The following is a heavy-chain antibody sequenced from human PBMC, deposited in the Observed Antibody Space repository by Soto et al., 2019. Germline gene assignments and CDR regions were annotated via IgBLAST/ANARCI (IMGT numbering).Heavy chain of an antibody. CDR2: ISTSSTYM. V-gene: IGHV3-21*01. J-gene: IGHJ6*03. D-gene: IGHD3-3*01. CDR3: ARDDGIFGVVPYYYYMDV. Sequence: EVQLVESGGGLVKPGGALRLSCAASGFTFNSYNMNWVRQAPGKGLEWVSSISTSSTYMYYADSVRGRFTISRDNAENSLYLQMNSLRAEDTAVYYCARDDGIFGVVPYYYYMDVWGKGTTVTVSS. CDR1: GFTFNSYN.